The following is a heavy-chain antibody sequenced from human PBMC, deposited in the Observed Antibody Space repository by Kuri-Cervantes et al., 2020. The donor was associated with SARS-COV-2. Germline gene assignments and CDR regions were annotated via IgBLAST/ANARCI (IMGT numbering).Heavy chain of an antibody. V-gene: IGHV3-21*01. CDR1: GFTFSDYY. D-gene: IGHD3-22*01. Sequence: GESLKISCAASGFTFSDYYMNWVRQAPGKGLEWVSSISSSSSYIYYADSVKGRFTISRDNAKNSLYLQMNSLRAEDTAVYYCARGFYYDSSGPAGGVDYMDVWGKGTRSPSP. CDR2: ISSSSSYI. J-gene: IGHJ6*03. CDR3: ARGFYYDSSGPAGGVDYMDV.